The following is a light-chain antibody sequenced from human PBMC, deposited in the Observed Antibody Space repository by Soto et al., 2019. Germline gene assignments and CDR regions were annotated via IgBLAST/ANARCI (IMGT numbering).Light chain of an antibody. J-gene: IGLJ3*02. CDR1: SSDVGGYNY. CDR2: EVS. V-gene: IGLV2-14*01. CDR3: SSYTDSPTGV. Sequence: QSALTQPASVSGSPGQSITISCTGTSSDVGGYNYVSWYQQHPGKAPKLIIYEVSNRPSGVSNRFSGSKSGNTASLTISGLQAEDDGDYYCSSYTDSPTGVFGGGTKLTVL.